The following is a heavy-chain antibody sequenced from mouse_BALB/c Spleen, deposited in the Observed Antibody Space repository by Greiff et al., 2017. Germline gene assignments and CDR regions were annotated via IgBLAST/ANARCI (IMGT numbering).Heavy chain of an antibody. Sequence: EVQLVESGGGLVKPGGSLKLSCAASGFAFSSYDMSWVRQTPEKRLEWVAYISSGGGSTYYPDTVKGRFTISRDNAKNTLYLQMSSLKSEDTAMYYCARSNYAMDYWGQGTSVTVSS. J-gene: IGHJ4*01. CDR1: GFAFSSYD. CDR2: ISSGGGST. CDR3: ARSNYAMDY. V-gene: IGHV5-12-1*01.